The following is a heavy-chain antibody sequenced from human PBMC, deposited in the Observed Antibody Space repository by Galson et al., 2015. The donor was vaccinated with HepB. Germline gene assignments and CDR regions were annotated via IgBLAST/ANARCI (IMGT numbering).Heavy chain of an antibody. CDR2: IKSKTDGGTT. J-gene: IGHJ3*02. V-gene: IGHV3-15*01. Sequence: SLRLSCAASGFTFSNAWMSWVRQAPGKGLEWVGRIKSKTDGGTTDYAAPVKGRFTISRDDSKNTLYLQMNSLKTEDTAVYYCTTDQVPYDFWSDPDPLSAFDIWGQGTMLTVSS. CDR3: TTDQVPYDFWSDPDPLSAFDI. CDR1: GFTFSNAW. D-gene: IGHD3-3*01.